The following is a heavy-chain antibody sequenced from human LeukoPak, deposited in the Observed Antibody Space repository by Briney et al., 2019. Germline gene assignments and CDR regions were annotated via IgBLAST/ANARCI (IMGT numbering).Heavy chain of an antibody. V-gene: IGHV3-15*07. CDR3: TTDGNVVVTADYYYYGMDV. J-gene: IGHJ6*02. CDR1: GFTFSNAW. CDR2: IKSKTDGGTT. Sequence: PGGSLRLSCAASGFTFSNAWMNWVRQAPGKGLEWVGRIKSKTDGGTTDYAAPVKGRFTISRDDTKNTLYLQMNSLKTEDTAVYYCTTDGNVVVTADYYYYGMDVWGQGTTVTVSS. D-gene: IGHD2-21*02.